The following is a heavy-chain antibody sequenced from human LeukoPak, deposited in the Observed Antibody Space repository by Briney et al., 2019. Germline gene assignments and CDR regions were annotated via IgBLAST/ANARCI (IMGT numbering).Heavy chain of an antibody. CDR1: GGSISSYY. V-gene: IGHV4-59*01. J-gene: IGHJ3*02. Sequence: SETLSLTCTVSGGSISSYYWSWIRQPPGKGLEWIGYIYYSGSTNYNPSLKSRVTISVDTSKNQFSLKLSSVTAADTAVYYCARVLHVVTAPSGAFDIWGQGTMVTVSS. CDR2: IYYSGST. D-gene: IGHD2-21*02. CDR3: ARVLHVVTAPSGAFDI.